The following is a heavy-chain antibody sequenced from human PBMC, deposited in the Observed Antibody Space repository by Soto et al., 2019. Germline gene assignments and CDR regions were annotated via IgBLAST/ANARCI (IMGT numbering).Heavy chain of an antibody. D-gene: IGHD6-19*01. CDR2: IYYSGST. Sequence: SETLSLTCTVYGGSISSSIYYWGRIRQPPGKGLEWIGSIYYSGSTYYNPSLKSRVTISVDTSKNQFSLKLSSVTAADTAVYYCATKTGGGWEDCMDFWGQGTTVTGSS. J-gene: IGHJ6*02. CDR3: ATKTGGGWEDCMDF. CDR1: GGSISSSIYY. V-gene: IGHV4-39*01.